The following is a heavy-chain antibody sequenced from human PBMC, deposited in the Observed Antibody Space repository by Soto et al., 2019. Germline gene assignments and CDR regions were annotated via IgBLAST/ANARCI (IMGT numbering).Heavy chain of an antibody. V-gene: IGHV3-11*05. J-gene: IGHJ4*02. D-gene: IGHD2-21*02. CDR2: ISGDSGDT. CDR1: GFTFSDY. Sequence: VQLVESGGGLVKPGGSLRLSCAASGFTFSDYMSWIRQAPGKGLESLSYISGDSGDTNYADSVKGRFTISRDNAKNSLYLKRNGLRAGDTAVYYWATGPRRLGDGGQGPLVIVPS. CDR3: ATGPRRLGD.